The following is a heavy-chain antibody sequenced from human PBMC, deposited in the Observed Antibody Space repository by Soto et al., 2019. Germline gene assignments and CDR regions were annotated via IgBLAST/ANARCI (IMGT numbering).Heavy chain of an antibody. CDR2: ISSSGSTT. J-gene: IGHJ4*02. V-gene: IGHV3-48*03. CDR3: AREENYYESSGYAGRYFDY. Sequence: LRLSCEVSRFTFSSYQMSWVRQAPGKGLECIAYISSSGSTTDHADSVKGRFTISRDNAKNSLYLEMNSLRVEDSGIYYCAREENYYESSGYAGRYFDYWGQGALVTVSS. CDR1: RFTFSSYQ. D-gene: IGHD3-22*01.